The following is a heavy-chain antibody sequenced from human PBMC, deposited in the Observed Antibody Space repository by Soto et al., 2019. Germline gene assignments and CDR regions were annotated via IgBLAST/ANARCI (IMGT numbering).Heavy chain of an antibody. CDR2: INHSGST. CDR3: AKTSRFEY. J-gene: IGHJ4*02. V-gene: IGHV4-34*01. Sequence: QVQLQQWGAGLLKPSETLSLTCAVYGGSFSAYYWSWIRQPPGKGLEWIGEINHSGSTNYNPSLTSRVTISVDTSKNQFSLKVSSVTAADTAVYYCAKTSRFEYWGQGTLVTVS. CDR1: GGSFSAYY.